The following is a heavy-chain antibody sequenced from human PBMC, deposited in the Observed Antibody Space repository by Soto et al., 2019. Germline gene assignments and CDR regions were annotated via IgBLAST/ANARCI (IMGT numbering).Heavy chain of an antibody. Sequence: PGGSLRLSCAASGFTFSSYAMSWVRQAPGKGPEWVSAISGSGGSTYYADSVKGRFTISRDNSNNTLYLQLNSLRAEDTAIYYCAKTSSTSGWFNTAFDIWGQGTMVTVSS. CDR3: AKTSSTSGWFNTAFDI. CDR2: ISGSGGST. CDR1: GFTFSSYA. D-gene: IGHD6-19*01. V-gene: IGHV3-23*01. J-gene: IGHJ3*02.